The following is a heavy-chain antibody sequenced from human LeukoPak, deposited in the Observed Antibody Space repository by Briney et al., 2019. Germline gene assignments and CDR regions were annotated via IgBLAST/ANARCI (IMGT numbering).Heavy chain of an antibody. CDR2: IYYSGST. J-gene: IGHJ3*02. D-gene: IGHD7-27*01. CDR3: ARGISDFYGGNWGAFDI. Sequence: SETLSLTCAVSGGSISSGGYSWSWIRQPPGKGLEWIGYIYYSGSTNYNPSLKSRVTISVDTSKNQFSLKLSSVTAADTAVYYCARGISDFYGGNWGAFDIWGQGTMVTVSS. CDR1: GGSISSGGYS. V-gene: IGHV4-61*08.